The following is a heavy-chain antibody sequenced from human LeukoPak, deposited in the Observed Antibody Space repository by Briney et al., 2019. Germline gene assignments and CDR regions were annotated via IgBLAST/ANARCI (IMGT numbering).Heavy chain of an antibody. CDR3: ARHISSHFYGMDV. J-gene: IGHJ6*02. CDR2: IYYSGNT. D-gene: IGHD6-6*01. CDR1: GGSISSYY. V-gene: IGHV4-59*01. Sequence: SETLSLTCTVSGGSISSYYWSWIRQPPGKGLEWIGYIYYSGNTNYNPSLKSRVTISVDTSKNQFPLKLSSVTAADTAVYYCARHISSHFYGMDVWGQGTTVTVSS.